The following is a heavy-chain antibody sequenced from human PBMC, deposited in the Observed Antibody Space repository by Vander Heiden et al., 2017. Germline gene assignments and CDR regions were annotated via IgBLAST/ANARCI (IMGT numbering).Heavy chain of an antibody. Sequence: EVQLVQSATEVKETGKSLKISCQASGYTFAGYWIAWLRQRPGQGLEWVGIIYPADSHTTYSPSFQGQVTISADNSINTAYLQWHSLTASDTAIYYCARTYSWYTAYFFDYWGQGTQVTVSS. V-gene: IGHV5-51*01. CDR2: IYPADSHT. CDR1: GYTFAGYW. CDR3: ARTYSWYTAYFFDY. J-gene: IGHJ4*02. D-gene: IGHD1-1*01.